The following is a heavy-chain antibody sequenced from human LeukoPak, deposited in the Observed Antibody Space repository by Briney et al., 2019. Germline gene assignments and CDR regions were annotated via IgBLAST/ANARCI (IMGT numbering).Heavy chain of an antibody. CDR2: INTGGGST. CDR3: AKDEIGAVAGLLDY. J-gene: IGHJ4*02. CDR1: GFTFSSYA. Sequence: GGSLRLSCAASGFTFSSYAMGWVRQAPGKGLEWVSTINTGGGSTYYADSVKGRFTISRDNSKNTLYLQMNSLRAEDTAVYYCAKDEIGAVAGLLDYWGQGILVTVSS. V-gene: IGHV3-23*01. D-gene: IGHD6-19*01.